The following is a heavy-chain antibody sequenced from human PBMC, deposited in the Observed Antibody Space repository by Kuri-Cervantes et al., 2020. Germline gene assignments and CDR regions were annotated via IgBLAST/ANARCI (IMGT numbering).Heavy chain of an antibody. CDR3: ASYYGGNSPYFDY. D-gene: IGHD4-23*01. J-gene: IGHJ4*02. CDR2: IIPIFGTA. V-gene: IGHV1-69*06. CDR1: GFTFTSSA. Sequence: SVKVSCKASGFTFTSSAVQWVRQARGQGLEWMGGIIPIFGTANYAQKFQGRVTITADKSTSTAYMELSSLRSEDTAVYYCASYYGGNSPYFDYWGQGTLVTVSS.